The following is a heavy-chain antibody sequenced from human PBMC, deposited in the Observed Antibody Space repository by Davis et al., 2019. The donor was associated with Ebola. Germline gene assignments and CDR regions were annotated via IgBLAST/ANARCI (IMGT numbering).Heavy chain of an antibody. Sequence: ASVKVSCKASGYTFTSYAMNWVRQAPGQRLEWMGWINAGNGNTKYSQKFQGRVTITRDTSASTAYMELSSLRSEDTAVYYCARDSSGWGVWFDPWGQGTLVTVSS. J-gene: IGHJ5*02. CDR2: INAGNGNT. CDR3: ARDSSGWGVWFDP. CDR1: GYTFTSYA. V-gene: IGHV1-3*01. D-gene: IGHD6-19*01.